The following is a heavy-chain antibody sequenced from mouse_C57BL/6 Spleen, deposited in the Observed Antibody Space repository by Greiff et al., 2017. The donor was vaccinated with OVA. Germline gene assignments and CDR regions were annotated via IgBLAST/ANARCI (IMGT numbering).Heavy chain of an antibody. V-gene: IGHV5-4*01. J-gene: IGHJ2*01. CDR3: ARGPTMVYFGY. Sequence: EVQGVESGGGLVKPGGSLKLSCAASGFTFSSYAMSWVRQTPEKRLEWVATISDGGSYTYYPDNVKGRFTISRDNAKNNLYLQMSHLKSEDTAMYYCARGPTMVYFGYWGQGTTLTVAS. CDR1: GFTFSSYA. D-gene: IGHD2-10*01. CDR2: ISDGGSYT.